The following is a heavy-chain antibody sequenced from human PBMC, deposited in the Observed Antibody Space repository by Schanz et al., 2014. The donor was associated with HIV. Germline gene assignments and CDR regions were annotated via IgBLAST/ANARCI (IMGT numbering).Heavy chain of an antibody. D-gene: IGHD3-16*01. CDR2: ITWNGAII. CDR1: GFAFSSYA. V-gene: IGHV3-20*04. CDR3: ARVWADYGMDV. J-gene: IGHJ6*02. Sequence: EVQLLESGGGVVQPGGSLRLSCAASGFAFSSYAMSWVRQAPGKGLEWVSEITWNGAIIRYADSVKGRFTISRDNAKNSLYLQMNRLRAEDTALYYCARVWADYGMDVWGQGTTVTVSS.